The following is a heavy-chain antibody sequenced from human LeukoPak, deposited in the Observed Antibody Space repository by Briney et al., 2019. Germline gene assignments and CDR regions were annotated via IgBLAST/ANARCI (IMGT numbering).Heavy chain of an antibody. J-gene: IGHJ3*02. V-gene: IGHV4-59*01. CDR1: GGSISGYH. CDR3: ARPRLSYYDILTGSSATHAFDI. Sequence: SETLSLTCNVSGGSISGYHWSWIRQPPGKGLEWLGYIYYSGSSNYNPSLKSRVTMSADTSKNQFSLKLSSVTAADTAVYYCARPRLSYYDILTGSSATHAFDIWGQGTMVTVSS. D-gene: IGHD3-9*01. CDR2: IYYSGSS.